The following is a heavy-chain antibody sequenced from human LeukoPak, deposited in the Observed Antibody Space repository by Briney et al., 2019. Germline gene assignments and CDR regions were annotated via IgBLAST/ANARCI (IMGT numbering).Heavy chain of an antibody. CDR1: GGSISSSSYY. J-gene: IGHJ4*02. Sequence: SETLSLTRTVSGGSISSSSYYWGWIRQPPGKGLEWIGSIYYSGSTYYNPSLKSRVTISVDTSKNQFSLKLSSVTAADTAVYYCPRRVVPAAIWYSGYESATFDYWGQGTLVTVSS. V-gene: IGHV4-39*01. D-gene: IGHD2-2*01. CDR2: IYYSGST. CDR3: PRRVVPAAIWYSGYESATFDY.